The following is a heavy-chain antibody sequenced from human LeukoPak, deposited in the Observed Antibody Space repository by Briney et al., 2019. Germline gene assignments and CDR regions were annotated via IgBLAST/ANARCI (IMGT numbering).Heavy chain of an antibody. Sequence: GGSLRLSCAASGFTFSSYEMNWVRQAPGKGLEWVSYISSSGSTIYYADSVKGRFTISRDNAKNSLYLQLNSLRAEDTALYYCTKDRSVGYSAGYIDNWGQGTLVTVSS. J-gene: IGHJ4*02. V-gene: IGHV3-48*03. CDR2: ISSSGSTI. CDR1: GFTFSSYE. CDR3: TKDRSVGYSAGYIDN. D-gene: IGHD5-12*01.